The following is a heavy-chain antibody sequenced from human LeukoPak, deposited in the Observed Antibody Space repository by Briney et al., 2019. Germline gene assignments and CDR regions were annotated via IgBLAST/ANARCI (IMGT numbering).Heavy chain of an antibody. Sequence: PGGSLRLSCAASGFTFSSYAMHWVRQAPGKGLEWVAVISYDGSNKYYADSVKGRFTISRDNSKNTLYLQMNSLRAEDTAVYYCASSGRSGSLDYWGQGTLVTVSS. D-gene: IGHD6-19*01. CDR2: ISYDGSNK. J-gene: IGHJ4*02. CDR1: GFTFSSYA. CDR3: ASSGRSGSLDY. V-gene: IGHV3-30-3*01.